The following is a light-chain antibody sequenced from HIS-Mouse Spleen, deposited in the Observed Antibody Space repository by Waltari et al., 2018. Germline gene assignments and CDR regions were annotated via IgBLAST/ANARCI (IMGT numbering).Light chain of an antibody. Sequence: QSALTQPASVSGSPGQSITLSCTGTSRDVGGYNYVPWYQQHPGKAPKLMIYEVSNRPSGVSNRFSGSKSGNTASLTISGLQAEDEADYYCSSYTSSSTWVFGGGTKLTVL. J-gene: IGLJ3*02. CDR2: EVS. CDR1: SRDVGGYNY. CDR3: SSYTSSSTWV. V-gene: IGLV2-14*01.